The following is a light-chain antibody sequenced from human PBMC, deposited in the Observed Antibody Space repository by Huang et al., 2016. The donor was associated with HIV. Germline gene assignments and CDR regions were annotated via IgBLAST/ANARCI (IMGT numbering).Light chain of an antibody. CDR1: QSLLHSNGYNY. V-gene: IGKV2-28*01. Sequence: DIVMTQSPLSLAVTPGESASISCRSSQSLLHSNGYNYLDWYLQKPGQSPQLLIYMCSKRASGVPDRFSGSGTGTDFTLKISRVEAEDVGVYYCMEALQTPLTFGPGTKVDIK. J-gene: IGKJ3*01. CDR2: MCS. CDR3: MEALQTPLT.